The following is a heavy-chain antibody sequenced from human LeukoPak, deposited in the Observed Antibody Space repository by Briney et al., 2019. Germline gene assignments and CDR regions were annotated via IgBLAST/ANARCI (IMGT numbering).Heavy chain of an antibody. CDR1: GFTFSSYW. CDR3: ARPYCSGGGCDSNNWFDP. J-gene: IGHJ5*02. D-gene: IGHD2-15*01. V-gene: IGHV3-74*01. CDR2: INSDGSST. Sequence: GGSLRLSCAASGFTFSSYWMHWVRQAPGKGLVWVSRINSDGSSTVYAGSVKGRFTISRDNAKNTLYLQMNSLRAEDTAVYYCARPYCSGGGCDSNNWFDPWGQGTLVTVSS.